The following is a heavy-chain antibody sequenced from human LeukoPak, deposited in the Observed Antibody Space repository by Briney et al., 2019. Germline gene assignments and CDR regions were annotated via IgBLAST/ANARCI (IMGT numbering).Heavy chain of an antibody. CDR2: ISGSGGST. Sequence: GGSLRLSCAASGFTFRSYAMSWVRQAPGKGLEWGSVISGSGGSTYNADSVKGRFTISRDISKNTLYLQMNSLRAEDTAVYYCAKDRGNYEYSFDYWGQGTLVTVSS. D-gene: IGHD1-7*01. J-gene: IGHJ4*02. V-gene: IGHV3-23*01. CDR1: GFTFRSYA. CDR3: AKDRGNYEYSFDY.